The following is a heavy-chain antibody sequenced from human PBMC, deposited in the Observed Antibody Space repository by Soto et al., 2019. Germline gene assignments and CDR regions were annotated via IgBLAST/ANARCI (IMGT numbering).Heavy chain of an antibody. D-gene: IGHD3-9*01. CDR1: GFTFSGYG. J-gene: IGHJ4*02. Sequence: PGGSLRLSCAASGFTFSGYGMHWVRQAPGKGLEWVAITRHDGSNTYYADSVRGRFTISRDNARDMLYLQMNSLRAEDTAVYYCVRGAITTGSMTWANYFDFWGQGTLVTVSS. CDR3: VRGAITTGSMTWANYFDF. CDR2: TRHDGSNT. V-gene: IGHV3-30*02.